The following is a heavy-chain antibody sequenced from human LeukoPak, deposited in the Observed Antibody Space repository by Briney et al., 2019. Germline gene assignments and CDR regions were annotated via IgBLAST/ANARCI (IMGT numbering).Heavy chain of an antibody. V-gene: IGHV1-2*02. J-gene: IGHJ4*02. CDR1: GYTFTGYY. D-gene: IGHD6-13*01. CDR3: ARDLTAAAGYFDY. Sequence: ASVKVSCKASGYTFTGYYMHWVRQAPGQGLEWMGWINPNSGGTNYAQKFQGRVTMTRDTSISTAYMEPSRLRSDDTAVYYCARDLTAAAGYFDYWGQGTLVTVSS. CDR2: INPNSGGT.